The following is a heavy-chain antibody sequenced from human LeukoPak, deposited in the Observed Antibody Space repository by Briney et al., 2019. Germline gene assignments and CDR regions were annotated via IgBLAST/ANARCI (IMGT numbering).Heavy chain of an antibody. CDR1: GGTFSSYA. Sequence: SVKVSCKASGGTFSSYAISWVRQAPGQGLEWMGGIIPIFGTANYAQKFQGRVTITADESTSTAYMELSSRRSEDTAVYYCAGSSYCTNGVCYLDYWGQGTLVTVSS. CDR3: AGSSYCTNGVCYLDY. D-gene: IGHD2-8*01. V-gene: IGHV1-69*13. J-gene: IGHJ4*02. CDR2: IIPIFGTA.